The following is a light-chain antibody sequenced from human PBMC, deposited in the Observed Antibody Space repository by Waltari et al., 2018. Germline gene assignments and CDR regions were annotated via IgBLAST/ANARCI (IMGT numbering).Light chain of an antibody. CDR2: EDN. Sequence: QSVLTQPPSVSAAPGQRVTISCSGGSSNIGNNYVSWYRQFPGTAPKLLIYEDNERPSGVPGRFSGSKSGTSATLDITGLQSEDEADYYCAAWDDSLNGRWVFGGGTKVTVL. CDR3: AAWDDSLNGRWV. J-gene: IGLJ3*02. CDR1: SSNIGNNY. V-gene: IGLV1-51*02.